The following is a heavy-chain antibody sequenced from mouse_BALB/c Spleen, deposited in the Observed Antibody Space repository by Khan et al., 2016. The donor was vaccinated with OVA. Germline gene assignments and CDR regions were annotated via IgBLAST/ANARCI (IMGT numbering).Heavy chain of an antibody. D-gene: IGHD2-2*01. Sequence: IQLVQSGPELMKPGASVKISCKASGYSFTSYYIHWMIESHGTSLEWIGYIDPFSGATTYNQKFKGKATLTVDKSSNTAYIHLRNLTSEDSAVYYCTSHGYVAWFTYWGQGTLVTVSA. CDR1: GYSFTSYY. CDR3: TSHGYVAWFTY. V-gene: IGHV1S135*01. CDR2: IDPFSGAT. J-gene: IGHJ3*01.